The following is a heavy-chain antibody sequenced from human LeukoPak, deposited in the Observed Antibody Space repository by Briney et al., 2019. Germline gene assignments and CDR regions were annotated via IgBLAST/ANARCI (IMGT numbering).Heavy chain of an antibody. CDR2: IYYSGST. CDR3: ARGLSDFWSGYYNDAFDI. V-gene: IGHV4-31*03. J-gene: IGHJ3*02. D-gene: IGHD3-3*01. Sequence: SQTLSLTCTVSGGSISSGGYYWSWIRQHPGKGLEWIGYIYYSGSTYYNPSLKSRVTISVDTSKNQFSLKLSSVTAADTAVYYCARGLSDFWSGYYNDAFDIWGQGTMVTVSS. CDR1: GGSISSGGYY.